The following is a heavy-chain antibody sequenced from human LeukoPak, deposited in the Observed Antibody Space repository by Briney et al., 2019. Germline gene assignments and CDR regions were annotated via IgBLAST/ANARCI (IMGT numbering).Heavy chain of an antibody. D-gene: IGHD3-9*01. CDR2: ISYHGSNE. V-gene: IGHV3-30*03. J-gene: IGHJ4*02. CDR1: GFTLRSYG. CDR3: ARVHDTTGYYHYFDS. Sequence: GGSLRLSCVASGFTLRSYGLNWVRQAPDKGLEWVAMISYHGSNEYYADSVKGRFTISRDNSKNTLYLQMNNPRVEDTAMYYCARVHDTTGYYHYFDSWGQGTLVTVSS.